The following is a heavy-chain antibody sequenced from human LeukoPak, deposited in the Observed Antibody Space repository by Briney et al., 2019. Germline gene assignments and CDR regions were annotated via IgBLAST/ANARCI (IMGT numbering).Heavy chain of an antibody. D-gene: IGHD3-10*01. CDR2: INPSGGST. J-gene: IGHJ4*02. Sequence: GASVKVSCKASGYTFTRYGMSWVRQAPGQGLEWMGIINPSGGSTSYAQKFQGRVTITADESTSTAYMELSSLRSEDTAVYYCARERRIRWFGELLGFDYWGQGTLVTVSS. V-gene: IGHV1-46*01. CDR1: GYTFTRYG. CDR3: ARERRIRWFGELLGFDY.